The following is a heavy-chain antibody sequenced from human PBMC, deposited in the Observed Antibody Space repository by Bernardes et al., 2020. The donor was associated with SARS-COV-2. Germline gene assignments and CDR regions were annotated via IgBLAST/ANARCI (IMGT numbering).Heavy chain of an antibody. V-gene: IGHV1-24*01. CDR2: FDPEDGET. Sequence: ASVKVSCKVSGYTLTELSMHWVRQAPGKGLEWMGGFDPEDGETIYAQKFQGRVTVTEDTSTDTAYMELSSLRSEDTAVYYCATTIAVAGTPNYYYYYYGMDVWGQGTTVTVSS. CDR1: GYTLTELS. CDR3: ATTIAVAGTPNYYYYYYGMDV. J-gene: IGHJ6*02. D-gene: IGHD6-13*01.